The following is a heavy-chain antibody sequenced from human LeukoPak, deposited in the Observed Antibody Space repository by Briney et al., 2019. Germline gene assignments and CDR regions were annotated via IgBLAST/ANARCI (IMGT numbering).Heavy chain of an antibody. D-gene: IGHD6-19*01. CDR3: VRDSPSGFFDL. Sequence: GGSLRLSCAASGFTFNTYWMHWVRQAPGKGLVWVSRINPDGTVTTYADSVKGRVTISRDNAKNTPYLQLNSLKAEDTAVYLCVRDSPSGFFDLWGRGTLVTVSS. V-gene: IGHV3-74*01. CDR1: GFTFNTYW. CDR2: INPDGTVT. J-gene: IGHJ2*01.